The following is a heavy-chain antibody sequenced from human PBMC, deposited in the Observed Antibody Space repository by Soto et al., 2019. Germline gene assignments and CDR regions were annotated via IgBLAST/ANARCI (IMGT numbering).Heavy chain of an antibody. CDR2: SSSSSSTI. D-gene: IGHD4-17*01. J-gene: IGHJ4*02. Sequence: GSLRIPWSASWFTFRNYRVDLVRQAPGKGLEWVSYSSSSSSTIYYADSVKGRFTISRDNAKNSLYLQMNSLRAEDTAVYYCARGAWVTTTYFDYWGQGTLVTVSS. CDR3: ARGAWVTTTYFDY. V-gene: IGHV3-48*01. CDR1: WFTFRNYR.